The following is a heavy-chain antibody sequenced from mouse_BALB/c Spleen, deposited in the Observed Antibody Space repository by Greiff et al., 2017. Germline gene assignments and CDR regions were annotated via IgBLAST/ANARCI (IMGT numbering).Heavy chain of an antibody. CDR3: ARQDDYDGEGGFDY. V-gene: IGHV5-6-2*01. CDR1: GFTFSSYY. Sequence: EVKLVESGGGLVKLGGSLKLSCAASGFTFSSYYMSWVRQTPEKRLELVAAINSNGGSTYYPDTVKGRFTISRDNAKNTLYLQMSSLKSEDTALYYCARQDDYDGEGGFDYWGQGTTLTVSS. J-gene: IGHJ2*01. CDR2: INSNGGST. D-gene: IGHD2-4*01.